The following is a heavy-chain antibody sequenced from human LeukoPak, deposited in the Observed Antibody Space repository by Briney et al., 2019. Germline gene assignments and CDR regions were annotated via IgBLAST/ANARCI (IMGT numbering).Heavy chain of an antibody. CDR2: IGSDSKYI. Sequence: GGSLRLSCAVSGFTFTTYSMAWVRQTPGKGLEWVSSIGSDSKYIYYADSVKGRFTISRDNTQNSLFLQMNSLRVGDTAVYYCATDRVVGATRRDFYYWGLGTLVTVSS. V-gene: IGHV3-21*01. D-gene: IGHD1-26*01. CDR1: GFTFTTYS. CDR3: ATDRVVGATRRDFYY. J-gene: IGHJ4*02.